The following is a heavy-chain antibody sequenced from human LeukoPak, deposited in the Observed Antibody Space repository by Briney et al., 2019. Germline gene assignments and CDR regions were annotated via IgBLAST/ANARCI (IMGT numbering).Heavy chain of an antibody. CDR2: IYYSGST. D-gene: IGHD6-13*01. Sequence: WETLSLTCTVSGGSISSYYWGWIPQPPGKGLEWIVYIYYSGSTNYNPSLKSRVTISVDTSKNQFSLKLSSVTAADTAAHYGARGQQMDCAFDLGGQGTMVTVSS. CDR1: GGSISSYY. J-gene: IGHJ3*01. V-gene: IGHV4-59*01. CDR3: ARGQQMDCAFDL.